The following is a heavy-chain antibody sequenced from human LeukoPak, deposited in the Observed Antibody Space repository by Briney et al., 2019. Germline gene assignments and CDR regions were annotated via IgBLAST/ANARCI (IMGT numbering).Heavy chain of an antibody. CDR3: AKGSSGPDY. CDR2: ISESGRST. J-gene: IGHJ4*02. D-gene: IGHD1-26*01. CDR1: GLTFSSYA. Sequence: PGGSLRLSCAASGLTFSSYAMSWVRQAPGQGLEWVSSISESGRSTYYAATVKGRFTISRDNSKNTLYLQMNSLRAEDTALYYCAKGSSGPDYWGLGTPVTVSS. V-gene: IGHV3-23*01.